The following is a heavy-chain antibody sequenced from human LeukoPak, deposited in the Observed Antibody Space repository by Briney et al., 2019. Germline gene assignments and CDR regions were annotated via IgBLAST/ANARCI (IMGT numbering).Heavy chain of an antibody. J-gene: IGHJ4*02. CDR3: ARNRGDPSYFDY. CDR1: GFSFSRYS. V-gene: IGHV3-74*01. CDR2: INPDGSRT. Sequence: GGPLRLTCSASGFSFSRYSMHWVRQAPGKGLVWVSRINPDGSRTDYADSVKGRFTISRNNPKNSLYLQMNSLRAEDTAVYYCARNRGDPSYFDYWGQGTLVTVSS. D-gene: IGHD4-17*01.